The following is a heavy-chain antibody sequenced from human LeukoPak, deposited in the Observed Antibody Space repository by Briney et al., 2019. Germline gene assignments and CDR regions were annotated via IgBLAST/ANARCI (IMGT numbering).Heavy chain of an antibody. J-gene: IGHJ4*02. D-gene: IGHD3-22*01. CDR3: ARDGRNYYDRSGYYSALAY. Sequence: QPGGSLRLSCAASGFTFNSYAMHWVRRAPGRGLEWVAVISYDGSNKYYADSVKGRFTISRDNSKNTLYLQMNSLRADDTAVYYCARDGRNYYDRSGYYSALAYWGQGTQVTVSS. CDR2: ISYDGSNK. V-gene: IGHV3-30-3*01. CDR1: GFTFNSYA.